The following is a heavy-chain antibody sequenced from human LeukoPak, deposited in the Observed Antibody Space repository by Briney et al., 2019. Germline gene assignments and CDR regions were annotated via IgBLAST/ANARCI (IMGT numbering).Heavy chain of an antibody. CDR2: IYDSGST. V-gene: IGHV4-39*01. J-gene: IGHJ4*02. Sequence: SETLSLTCTVSGGSVSSSSDYLGWIRQPPGKCLVWIGSIYDSGSTYYNPSLKSRVTISVDTSKNQISLNLSSVTAADTAVYYCARGGGTETSFYNFDSWGQGTLVTVSS. CDR1: GGSVSSSSDY. CDR3: ARGGGTETSFYNFDS. D-gene: IGHD2/OR15-2a*01.